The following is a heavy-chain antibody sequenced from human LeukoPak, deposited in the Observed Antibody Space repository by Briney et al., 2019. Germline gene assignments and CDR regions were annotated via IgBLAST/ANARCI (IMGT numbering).Heavy chain of an antibody. CDR3: TRYCSSTSCCIPI. D-gene: IGHD2-2*01. CDR2: IRTKANSYAT. V-gene: IGHV3-73*01. Sequence: GGSLRLSCAASGFTFSDSALHWVRQASGKGLEWVGRIRTKANSYATTYAASVKGRFTISRDDSKNTAYLQMNSLKTEDTAVYYCTRYCSSTSCCIPIWGQGSLVTVSS. J-gene: IGHJ4*02. CDR1: GFTFSDSA.